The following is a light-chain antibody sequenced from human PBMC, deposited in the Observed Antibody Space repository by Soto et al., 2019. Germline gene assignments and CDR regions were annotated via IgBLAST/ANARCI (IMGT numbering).Light chain of an antibody. J-gene: IGKJ1*01. CDR1: QSVSSTY. V-gene: IGKV3-20*01. Sequence: EIVLTQSPGTLSLSPGERATLSCRASQSVSSTYLAWYQQKPGQAPSLLIYGASNRATGIPDRFSGSGSGTDFTLTISRLEPEEFAVYYCQQYGGSRWTFGQGTRVDI. CDR2: GAS. CDR3: QQYGGSRWT.